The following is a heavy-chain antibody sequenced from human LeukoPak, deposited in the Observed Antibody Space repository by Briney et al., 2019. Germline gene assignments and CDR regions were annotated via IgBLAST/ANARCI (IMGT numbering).Heavy chain of an antibody. D-gene: IGHD5-18*01. J-gene: IGHJ4*02. CDR1: GGSISSYY. V-gene: IGHV4-59*06. CDR3: AREGGYSYGYIVY. CDR2: IYYSGST. Sequence: SETLSLTCTVSGGSISSYYWSWIRQHPGKGLEWIGYIYYSGSTYYNPSLKSRVTISVDTSKNQFSLKLSSVTAADTAVYYCAREGGYSYGYIVYWGQGTLVTVSS.